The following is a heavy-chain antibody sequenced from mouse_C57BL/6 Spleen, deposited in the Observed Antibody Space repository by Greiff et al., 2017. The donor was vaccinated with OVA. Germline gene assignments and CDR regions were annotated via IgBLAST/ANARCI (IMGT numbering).Heavy chain of an antibody. J-gene: IGHJ4*01. Sequence: EVKLMESGGGLVQPGGSMKLSCVASGFTFSNYWMNWVRQSPEKGLEWVAQIRLKSDNYATHYAESVKGRFTISRDDSKSSVYLQMNNLRAEDTGIYYCTGLNGAMDYWGQGTSVTVSS. V-gene: IGHV6-3*01. CDR3: TGLNGAMDY. CDR1: GFTFSNYW. CDR2: IRLKSDNYAT.